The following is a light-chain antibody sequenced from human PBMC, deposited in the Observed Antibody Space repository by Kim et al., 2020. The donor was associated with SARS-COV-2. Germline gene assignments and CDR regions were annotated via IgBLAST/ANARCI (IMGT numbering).Light chain of an antibody. J-gene: IGLJ3*02. CDR2: LNSDGSH. Sequence: SVKLTCPLSSGHSRYAIAWHQQQPEKGPRYLMKLNSDGSHSKGDGIPDRFSGSSSGAERYLTISSLQSEDEADYYCQTWGTGIWVFGGGTQLTVL. CDR3: QTWGTGIWV. CDR1: SGHSRYA. V-gene: IGLV4-69*01.